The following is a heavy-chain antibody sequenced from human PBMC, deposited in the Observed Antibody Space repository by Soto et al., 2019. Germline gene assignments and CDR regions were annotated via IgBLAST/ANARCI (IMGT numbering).Heavy chain of an antibody. CDR3: ARVFPSDSSGSNWFDP. J-gene: IGHJ5*02. D-gene: IGHD3-22*01. CDR2: IIPIFGTA. CDR1: GGTFSSYA. Sequence: SVKVSCKASGGTFSSYAISWVRQAPGQGLEWMGGIIPIFGTANYAQKFQGRVTITADESTSTAYMELSSLRSEDTAVYYCARVFPSDSSGSNWFDPWGQGTLVTVSS. V-gene: IGHV1-69*13.